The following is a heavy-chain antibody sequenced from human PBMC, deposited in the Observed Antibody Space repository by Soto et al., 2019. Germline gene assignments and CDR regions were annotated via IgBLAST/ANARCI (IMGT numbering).Heavy chain of an antibody. CDR3: AGIGEDVYYGMDV. V-gene: IGHV4-4*07. CDR1: GGSMRSYY. CDR2: IYSRGDT. D-gene: IGHD2-21*01. Sequence: SETLSLTCSVSGGSMRSYYWNWLRQPAGKGLEWIGRIYSRGDTNYNPSVKSRVTMSADTSKNEFSLRLNSVTAADTAVYYCAGIGEDVYYGMDVWGQGTTVTVSS. J-gene: IGHJ6*02.